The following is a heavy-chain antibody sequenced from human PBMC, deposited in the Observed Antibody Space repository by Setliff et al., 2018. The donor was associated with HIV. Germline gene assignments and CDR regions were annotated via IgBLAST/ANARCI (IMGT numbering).Heavy chain of an antibody. D-gene: IGHD3-22*01. CDR3: AKGTQYYYDSSGYYVPFDY. V-gene: IGHV3-15*01. J-gene: IGHJ4*02. CDR1: GFSFTFGNAW. Sequence: GGSLRLSCAASGFSFTFGNAWITWVRQAPGKGLEWLGRSRARNDGGTTDYAAAVKGRFTISRDDSKNTLFLQLNSLQIEDTAFYYCAKGTQYYYDSSGYYVPFDYWGQGTLVTVAS. CDR2: SRARNDGGTT.